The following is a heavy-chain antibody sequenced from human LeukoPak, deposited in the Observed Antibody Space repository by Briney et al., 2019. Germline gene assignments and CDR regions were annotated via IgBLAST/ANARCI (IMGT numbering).Heavy chain of an antibody. CDR3: AGYSGSYFDAFDI. Sequence: SETLSLTCTVSGGSISSYYWSCIRQPAGKGLEWIGRIYTSGSTNYTPSLKSRVTMSVDTSKNQFSLKLSSVTAADTAVYYCAGYSGSYFDAFDIWGQGTMVTVSS. CDR2: IYTSGST. V-gene: IGHV4-4*07. CDR1: GGSISSYY. J-gene: IGHJ3*02. D-gene: IGHD1-26*01.